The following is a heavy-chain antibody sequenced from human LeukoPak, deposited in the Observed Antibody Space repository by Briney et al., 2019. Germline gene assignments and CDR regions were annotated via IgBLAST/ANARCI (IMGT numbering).Heavy chain of an antibody. J-gene: IGHJ4*02. Sequence: ASVKVSCTASGYTFTNYGLSWVRQAPGQGLEWMGWISAYNGNTNYAQKFRGRVTMTTDTSTGTAYMELRNLRSDGTAVYYCARDENWKPDYWGQGTLVTVSS. CDR1: GYTFTNYG. D-gene: IGHD1-1*01. CDR2: ISAYNGNT. CDR3: ARDENWKPDY. V-gene: IGHV1-18*01.